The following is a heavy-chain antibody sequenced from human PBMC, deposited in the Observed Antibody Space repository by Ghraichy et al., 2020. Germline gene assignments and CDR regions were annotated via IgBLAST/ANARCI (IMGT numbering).Heavy chain of an antibody. J-gene: IGHJ4*02. CDR1: GFTFSSYS. CDR2: ISSSSSYI. V-gene: IGHV3-21*01. CDR3: ARDSGAYGDYFDY. D-gene: IGHD4-17*01. Sequence: GGSLRLSCAASGFTFSSYSMNWVRQAPGKGLEWVSSISSSSSYIYYADSVKGRFTISRDNAKNSLYLQMNSLRAEDTAVYYCARDSGAYGDYFDYWGQGTLVTVSS.